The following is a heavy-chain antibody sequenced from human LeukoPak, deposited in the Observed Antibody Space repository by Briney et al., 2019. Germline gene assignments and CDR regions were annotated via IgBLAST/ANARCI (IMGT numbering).Heavy chain of an antibody. CDR1: GYTFTSHG. Sequence: GASVKVSCKDSGYTFTSHGISWVRQAPGQGLEWMGWIRPSTGDTDYALNLQGRVTLTTDTSTSTAYMELRSLRPDDTAVYYCARVRDYLFDYWGQGTLVTVSS. V-gene: IGHV1-18*01. J-gene: IGHJ4*02. CDR3: ARVRDYLFDY. D-gene: IGHD2/OR15-2a*01. CDR2: IRPSTGDT.